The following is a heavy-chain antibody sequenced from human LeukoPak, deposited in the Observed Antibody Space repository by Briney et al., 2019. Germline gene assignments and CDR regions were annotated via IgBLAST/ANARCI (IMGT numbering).Heavy chain of an antibody. CDR2: LTGGGKTT. CDR1: GFTFVGYD. V-gene: IGHV3-23*01. Sequence: GGSLRLSCAASGFTFVGYDMTWVRQAPGKGLEWVSSLTGGGKTTYYADSVKGRFTISRDNPRNTLYLQMNSLRAEDTALYYFAKANFGNEPGLRHFDSWGQGTLVTVSS. CDR3: AKANFGNEPGLRHFDS. D-gene: IGHD1-14*01. J-gene: IGHJ4*02.